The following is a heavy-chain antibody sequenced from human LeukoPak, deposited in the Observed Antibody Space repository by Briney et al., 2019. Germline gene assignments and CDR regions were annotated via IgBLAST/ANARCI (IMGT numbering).Heavy chain of an antibody. J-gene: IGHJ4*02. D-gene: IGHD3-3*01. CDR3: ASWGIWSGYYTDRYYFDY. Sequence: ASVKVSCKASGYTFTGYYMHWVRLAPGQGLEWMGRINPNSGGTNYAQKFQGRVTMTRDTSISTAYMELSRLRSDDTAVYYCASWGIWSGYYTDRYYFDYWGQGTLVTVSS. CDR1: GYTFTGYY. CDR2: INPNSGGT. V-gene: IGHV1-2*06.